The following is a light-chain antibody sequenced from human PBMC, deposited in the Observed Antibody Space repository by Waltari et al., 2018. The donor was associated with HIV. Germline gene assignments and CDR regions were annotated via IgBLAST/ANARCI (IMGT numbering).Light chain of an antibody. CDR3: SSYTISSTVL. Sequence: QSALTQPASVSGSPGQSLTFSCTGTSSDVGDYNYVSWYQQHPGKAPKLLIYDVNKRPSGVSDRFSGSKSGNTASLTISGLQAEDEADYYCSSYTISSTVLFGGGTKLTVL. CDR2: DVN. V-gene: IGLV2-14*03. J-gene: IGLJ2*01. CDR1: SSDVGDYNY.